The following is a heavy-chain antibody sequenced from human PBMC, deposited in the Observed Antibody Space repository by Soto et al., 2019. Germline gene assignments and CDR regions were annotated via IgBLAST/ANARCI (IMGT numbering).Heavy chain of an antibody. CDR3: AKDSTPGYDY. CDR2: ISYDGSNK. D-gene: IGHD2-15*01. Sequence: QVQLVESGGGVVQPGRSLRLSCAASGFTFSSYGMHWVRQAPGKGLEWVAVISYDGSNKYYADSVKGRFTISRDNSKNTLYLQMNSLRAEETAVYYCAKDSTPGYDYWGQGTLVTVSS. CDR1: GFTFSSYG. V-gene: IGHV3-30*18. J-gene: IGHJ4*02.